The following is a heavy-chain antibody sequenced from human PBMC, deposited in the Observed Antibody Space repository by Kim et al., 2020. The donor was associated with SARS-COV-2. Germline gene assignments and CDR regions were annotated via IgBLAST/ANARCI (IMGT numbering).Heavy chain of an antibody. D-gene: IGHD3-10*01. J-gene: IGHJ4*02. Sequence: GGSLRLSCAASGFTFSSYAMSWVRQAPGKGLEWVSVIYSGGSSTYYADSVKGRFTISRDNSKNTLYLQMNSLRAEDTAVYYCAKDLFEYSTKKLLWFGELFDYWGQGTLVTVSS. CDR1: GFTFSSYA. V-gene: IGHV3-23*03. CDR2: IYSGGSST. CDR3: AKDLFEYSTKKLLWFGELFDY.